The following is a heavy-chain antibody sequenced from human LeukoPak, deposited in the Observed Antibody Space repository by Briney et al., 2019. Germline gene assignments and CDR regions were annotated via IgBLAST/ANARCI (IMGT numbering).Heavy chain of an antibody. CDR2: IYYTGAT. V-gene: IGHV4-39*07. Sequence: SETLSLTCTVSGGSISSSIHFWGWFRQPPGKRLEWIGNIYYTGATYYNPSLKSRVTISVDTSKKQFSLKLNSVTAADTAVYYCARVKDPGGYYYYYYMDIWGKGNTVTVSS. CDR1: GGSISSSIHF. D-gene: IGHD3-16*01. CDR3: ARVKDPGGYYYYYYMDI. J-gene: IGHJ6*03.